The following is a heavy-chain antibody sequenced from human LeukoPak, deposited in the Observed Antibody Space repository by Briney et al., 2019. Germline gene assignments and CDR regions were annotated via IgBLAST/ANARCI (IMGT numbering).Heavy chain of an antibody. CDR2: ITSSSSYA. Sequence: GGSLRLSCEASGFTFSTYDMNWVRQAPGKRLEWVSSITSSSSYAFYADSVKGRFTISRDNAKSSLYLQMNNLRAEDTAVYYCARDPYSGHYGNDYYYYMDVWGKGTTVTISS. D-gene: IGHD5-12*01. V-gene: IGHV3-21*01. CDR3: ARDPYSGHYGNDYYYYMDV. CDR1: GFTFSTYD. J-gene: IGHJ6*03.